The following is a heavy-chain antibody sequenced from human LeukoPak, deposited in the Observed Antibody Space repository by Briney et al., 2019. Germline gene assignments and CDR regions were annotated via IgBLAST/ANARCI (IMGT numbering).Heavy chain of an antibody. V-gene: IGHV5-51*01. CDR1: GYTFTSYW. Sequence: GESLKISCKGSGYTFTSYWIGWVRQMPGKGLEWMGIIYPGDSDTRYSPSFQGQVSISVDKSIRTAYLQWTSLKASDTTMFYCARLRDGYNDHWGQGTLVTVSS. CDR2: IYPGDSDT. J-gene: IGHJ5*02. CDR3: ARLRDGYNDH. D-gene: IGHD5-24*01.